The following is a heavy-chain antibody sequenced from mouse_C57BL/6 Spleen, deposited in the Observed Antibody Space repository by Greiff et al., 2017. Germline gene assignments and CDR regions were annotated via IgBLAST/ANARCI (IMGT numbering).Heavy chain of an antibody. CDR1: GFNIKDYY. CDR2: IDPEDGET. V-gene: IGHV14-2*01. J-gene: IGHJ3*01. D-gene: IGHD2-4*01. Sequence: EVQLQQSGAELVKPGASVKLSCTASGFNIKDYYMHWVKQRTEQGLEWIGRIDPEDGETKYAPKFPGKATITADTSSNTAYLQLSSLTSEDTAVYYCARGGDYDYGGGFACWGQGTLVTVSA. CDR3: ARGGDYDYGGGFAC.